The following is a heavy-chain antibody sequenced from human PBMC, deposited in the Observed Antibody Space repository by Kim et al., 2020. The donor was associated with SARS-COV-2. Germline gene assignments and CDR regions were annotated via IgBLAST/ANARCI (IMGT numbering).Heavy chain of an antibody. J-gene: IGHJ6*02. CDR2: INPSGGST. CDR3: ARDRDWGYDFWSGPAKGYYYGMDV. D-gene: IGHD3-3*01. Sequence: ASVKVSCKASGYTFTSYYMHWVRQAPGQGLEWMGIINPSGGSTSYAQKFQGRVTMTRDTSTSTVYMELSSLRSEDTAVYYCARDRDWGYDFWSGPAKGYYYGMDVWGQGTTVTVSS. CDR1: GYTFTSYY. V-gene: IGHV1-46*01.